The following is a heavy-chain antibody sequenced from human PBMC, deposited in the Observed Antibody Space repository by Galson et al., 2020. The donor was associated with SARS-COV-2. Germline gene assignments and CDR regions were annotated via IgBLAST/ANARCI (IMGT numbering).Heavy chain of an antibody. J-gene: IGHJ6*03. CDR3: ARDTGSIQLWLISTHYMAV. CDR2: IDQNGSEK. D-gene: IGHD6-19*01. Sequence: GESLKISCAASGFTFNSYGMHWVRQAPGKGLEWVANIDQNGSEKYYVDSVKGRFTISRDNAKNSLYLQMNSLRAEDTAVYYCARDTGSIQLWLISTHYMAVWGKGTTVTISS. CDR1: GFTFNSYG. V-gene: IGHV3-7*01.